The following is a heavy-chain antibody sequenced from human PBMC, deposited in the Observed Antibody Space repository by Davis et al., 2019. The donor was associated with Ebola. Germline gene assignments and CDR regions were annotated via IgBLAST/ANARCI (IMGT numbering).Heavy chain of an antibody. D-gene: IGHD3-3*01. V-gene: IGHV3-21*01. CDR2: ISSSSSYI. CDR3: ARATYYDFWSGYLPGGMDV. CDR1: GGTGSSYS. Sequence: PGGSPRLSCAALGGTGSSYSMNWVRQAPGKGLEWVSSISSSSSYIYYADSVKGRFTISRDNAKNSLYLQMNSLRAEDTAVYYCARATYYDFWSGYLPGGMDVWGQGTTVTFSS. J-gene: IGHJ6*02.